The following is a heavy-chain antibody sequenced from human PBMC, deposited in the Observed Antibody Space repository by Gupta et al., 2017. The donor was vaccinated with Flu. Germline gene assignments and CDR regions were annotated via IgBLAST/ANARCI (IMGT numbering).Heavy chain of an antibody. Sequence: EVQLVESGGGLVKPGGSLRLSCAASGFTFSSYSMNWVRQTPGKGLEWVSSITSSGSYIHYADSLKGRFVVSRDNAKNSVYLQMDSLRAEDTAVYYCATGAGSGHSYGFAYWGQGTPGTVSS. V-gene: IGHV3-21*01. CDR3: ATGAGSGHSYGFAY. CDR2: ITSSGSYI. CDR1: GFTFSSYS. J-gene: IGHJ4*02. D-gene: IGHD5-18*01.